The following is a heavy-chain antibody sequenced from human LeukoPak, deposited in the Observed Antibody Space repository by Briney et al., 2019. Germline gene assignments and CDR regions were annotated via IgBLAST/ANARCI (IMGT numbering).Heavy chain of an antibody. V-gene: IGHV4-59*08. J-gene: IGHJ5*02. CDR3: ARRPHGVGWFDP. D-gene: IGHD3-16*01. CDR2: IYHSGST. CDR1: GGPISSYY. Sequence: ETLSLTCTVSGGPISSYYWSWIRQPPGKGLEWIGHIYHSGSTNYNPSLKSRVTISVDTSKNQFSLKLSSVTAADTAVYYCARRPHGVGWFDPWGQGTVDPVSS.